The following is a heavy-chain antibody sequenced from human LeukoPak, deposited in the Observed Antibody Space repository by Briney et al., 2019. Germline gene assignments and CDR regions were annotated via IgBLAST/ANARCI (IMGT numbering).Heavy chain of an antibody. J-gene: IGHJ5*02. CDR1: GGTFSSYA. D-gene: IGHD5-12*01. CDR2: IIPIFGTA. V-gene: IGHV1-69*05. CDR3: ARVVSRYGGYFDP. Sequence: ASVKVSCKASGGTFSSYAISWVRQAPGQGLEWMGGIIPIFGTANYAQKFQGRVTITTDESTSTAYMELSSLRSEDTAVYYCARVVSRYGGYFDPWGQGTLVTVSS.